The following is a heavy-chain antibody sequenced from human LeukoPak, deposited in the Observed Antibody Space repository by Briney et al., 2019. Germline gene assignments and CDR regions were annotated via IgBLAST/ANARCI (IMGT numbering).Heavy chain of an antibody. CDR2: IDSGGYT. V-gene: IGHV3-66*01. CDR3: ARGGSGWYAFDS. Sequence: GGSLRLSCATSRFTVSSSYMNWVRQAPGKGLEWVSLIDSGGYTYYADSVKGRFTISRDNSKNTLYLQMSSLRVEDTAVYYCARGGSGWYAFDSWGQGTLVTVSS. CDR1: RFTVSSSY. D-gene: IGHD6-19*01. J-gene: IGHJ4*02.